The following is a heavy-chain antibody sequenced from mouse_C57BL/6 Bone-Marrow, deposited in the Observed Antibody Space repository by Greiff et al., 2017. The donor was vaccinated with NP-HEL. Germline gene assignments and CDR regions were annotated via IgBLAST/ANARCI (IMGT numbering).Heavy chain of an antibody. CDR3: ARNPTVVAFYAMDY. V-gene: IGHV2-2*01. CDR2: IWSGGST. CDR1: GFSLTSYG. Sequence: QVQLKESGPGLVQPSQSLSITCTVSGFSLTSYGVHWVRQSPGKGLEWLGVIWSGGSTDYNAAFISRLSISKDNSKSQVFFKMNSLQADDTAIYYCARNPTVVAFYAMDYWGQGTSVTVSS. D-gene: IGHD1-1*01. J-gene: IGHJ4*01.